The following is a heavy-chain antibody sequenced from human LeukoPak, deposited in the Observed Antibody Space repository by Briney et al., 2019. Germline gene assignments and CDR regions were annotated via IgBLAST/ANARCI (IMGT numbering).Heavy chain of an antibody. CDR2: ISAYNGNT. V-gene: IGHV1-18*01. CDR1: GYTFTSYG. CDR3: ARDRPPSKVYSGSYHIDY. Sequence: ASVKVSCKASGYTFTSYGISWVRQAPGQGLEWMGWISAYNGNTNYAQKLQGRVTMTTDTSTSTAYMELRSLRSDDTAVYYCARDRPPSKVYSGSYHIDYWGQGTLVTVSS. D-gene: IGHD1-26*01. J-gene: IGHJ4*02.